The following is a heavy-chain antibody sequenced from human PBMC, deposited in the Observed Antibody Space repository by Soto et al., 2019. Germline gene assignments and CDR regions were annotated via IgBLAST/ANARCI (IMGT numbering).Heavy chain of an antibody. V-gene: IGHV3-30*18. CDR2: ISYDGSNK. CDR1: GFTFSSYG. CDR3: AKPQYSSSSRFDY. J-gene: IGHJ4*02. Sequence: LRLSCAASGFTFSSYGMHWVRQAPGKGLEWVAVISYDGSNKYYADSVKGRFTISRDNSKNTLYLQMNSLRAEDTAVYYCAKPQYSSSSRFDYWGQGTLVTVSS. D-gene: IGHD6-6*01.